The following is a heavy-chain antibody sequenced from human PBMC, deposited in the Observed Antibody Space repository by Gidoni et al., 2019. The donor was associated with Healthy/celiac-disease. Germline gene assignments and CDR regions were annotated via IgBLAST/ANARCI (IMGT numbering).Heavy chain of an antibody. CDR3: ARDMGSGWYYFDY. Sequence: EVPLVASGGGLVTPGGSLSLPCAACGFPCRSYSMNGVRQAPGKGLEWVSSSSSSSSYISYADSVKGRVTISRDNAKNSLYLQMNSLRAEDTAVYYCARDMGSGWYYFDYWGQGTLVTVSS. CDR2: SSSSSSYI. CDR1: GFPCRSYS. V-gene: IGHV3-21*01. J-gene: IGHJ4*02. D-gene: IGHD6-19*01.